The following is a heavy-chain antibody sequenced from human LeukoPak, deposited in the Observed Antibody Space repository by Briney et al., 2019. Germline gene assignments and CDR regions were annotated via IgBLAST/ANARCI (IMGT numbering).Heavy chain of an antibody. CDR2: INHSGST. Sequence: SETLSLTCAVYGGSLSGYYWSWIRQPPGKGLEWIGEINHSGSTNYNPSLKSRVTISVDTSKNQFSLKLSSVTAADTAVYYCARLHPGTIAAAGLWFDYWGQGTLVTVSS. CDR1: GGSLSGYY. J-gene: IGHJ4*02. CDR3: ARLHPGTIAAAGLWFDY. V-gene: IGHV4-34*01. D-gene: IGHD6-13*01.